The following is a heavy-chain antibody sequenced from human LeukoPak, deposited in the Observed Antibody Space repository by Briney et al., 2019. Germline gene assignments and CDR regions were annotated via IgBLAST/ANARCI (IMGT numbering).Heavy chain of an antibody. CDR1: GFIFSSYS. J-gene: IGHJ4*02. Sequence: GGSLRLSCAAPGFIFSSYSINWVRQAPGKGLEWVSSISSSSGYIYYADSVKGRFTISRDNAKNSLYLQMNSLRVEDTAVYYCAREIISSACLDYWGQGTLVTVSS. CDR3: AREIISSACLDY. D-gene: IGHD6-19*01. V-gene: IGHV3-21*01. CDR2: ISSSSGYI.